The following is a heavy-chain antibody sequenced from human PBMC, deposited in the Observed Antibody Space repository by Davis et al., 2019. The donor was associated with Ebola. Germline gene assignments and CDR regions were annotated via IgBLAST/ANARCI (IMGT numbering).Heavy chain of an antibody. CDR3: ARGRGTAMATGYFDY. D-gene: IGHD5-18*01. CDR1: GGSFSGYY. Sequence: PSETLSLTCAVYGGSFSGYYWRWIPQPPVKGLEWIGEINHSGSTNYNPSLKSRVTISVDTSKNQFSLKLGSVTAADTAVYYCARGRGTAMATGYFDYWGQGTLVTVSS. CDR2: INHSGST. J-gene: IGHJ4*02. V-gene: IGHV4-34*01.